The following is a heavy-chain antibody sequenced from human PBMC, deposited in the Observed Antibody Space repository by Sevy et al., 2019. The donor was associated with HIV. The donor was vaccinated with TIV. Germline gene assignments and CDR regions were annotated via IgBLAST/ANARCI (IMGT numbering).Heavy chain of an antibody. J-gene: IGHJ4*02. CDR1: GFTFSSYW. V-gene: IGHV3-7*01. CDR2: IKQDGSEK. Sequence: GGSLRLSCAASGFTFSSYWMSWVRQAPGKGLEWVANIKQDGSEKYYVDSVKGRFTISRDNAKNSLYLQMNSLRAEDTAVYYCATDSKWSRWSAVNCFDYWGQGTLVTVSS. CDR3: ATDSKWSRWSAVNCFDY. D-gene: IGHD2-8*01.